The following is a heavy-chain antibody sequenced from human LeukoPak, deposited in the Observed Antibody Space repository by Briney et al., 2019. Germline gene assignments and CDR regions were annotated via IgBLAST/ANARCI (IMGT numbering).Heavy chain of an antibody. CDR1: GFSLSTSGMC. Sequence: KSGPTLVNPTQTLTLTCTFSGFSLSTSGMCVSWIRQPPGKALEWLARIDWDDDKYYSTSLKTRLTISKDTSKNQVVLTMTNMDPVDTATYYCARNRVDTAMAQAYYFDYWGQGTLVTVSS. J-gene: IGHJ4*02. V-gene: IGHV2-70*11. CDR2: IDWDDDK. CDR3: ARNRVDTAMAQAYYFDY. D-gene: IGHD5-18*01.